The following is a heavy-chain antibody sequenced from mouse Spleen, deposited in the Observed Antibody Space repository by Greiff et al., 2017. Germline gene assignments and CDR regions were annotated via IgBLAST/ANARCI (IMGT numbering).Heavy chain of an antibody. CDR2: INSNGGST. D-gene: IGHD1-1*02. CDR1: GFTFSSYG. V-gene: IGHV5-6-3*01. CDR3: ARDLFYGPFAY. J-gene: IGHJ3*01. Sequence: DVQLVESGGGLVQPGGSLKLSCAASGFTFSSYGMSWVRQTPDKRLELVATINSNGGSTYYPDSVKGRFTISRDNAKNTLYLQMSSLKSEDTAMYYCARDLFYGPFAYWGQGTLVTVSA.